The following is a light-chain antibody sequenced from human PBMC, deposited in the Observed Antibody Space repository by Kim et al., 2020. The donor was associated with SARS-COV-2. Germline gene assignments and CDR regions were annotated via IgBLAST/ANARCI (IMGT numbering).Light chain of an antibody. J-gene: IGKJ4*01. V-gene: IGKV1-9*01. Sequence: SASVGDRVTITCRASQGIKNNLAWYQQKPGKAPKVLINAASTLQSGVPSRFSGSGSGADFTLTISSLQPEDFATYYCQQLNSYPSFGGGTKVDIK. CDR1: QGIKNN. CDR2: AAS. CDR3: QQLNSYPS.